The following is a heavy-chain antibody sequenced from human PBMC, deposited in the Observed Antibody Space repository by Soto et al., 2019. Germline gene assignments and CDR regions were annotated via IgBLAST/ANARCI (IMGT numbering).Heavy chain of an antibody. J-gene: IGHJ6*02. D-gene: IGHD2-21*02. CDR1: GFTFNNYG. Sequence: GGSLRLSCAASGFTFNNYGMHWVRQAPGKGLEWVAVIWNDGRNSYYANSVKGRFTISRDNSKISLYLQMSSLRVEDTAVYYWARGEVFCCYCYSYRGLGYYFYGMDVWGQGTTVTVSS. CDR3: ARGEVFCCYCYSYRGLGYYFYGMDV. V-gene: IGHV3-33*01. CDR2: IWNDGRNS.